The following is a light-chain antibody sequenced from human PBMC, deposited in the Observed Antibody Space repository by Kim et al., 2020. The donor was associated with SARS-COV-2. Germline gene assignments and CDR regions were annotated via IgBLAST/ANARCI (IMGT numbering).Light chain of an antibody. CDR1: QNVRNY. CDR2: DPS. CDR3: QQRGGWPLT. V-gene: IGKV3-11*01. J-gene: IGKJ4*01. Sequence: EIVLTQFPATLSLSPGERATLSCRASQNVRNYLAWYQQKPGQAPRLLMYDPSNRASGIPARFSGSGSGTDFTLTISSLEPEDFAVYYCQQRGGWPLTFGGGTKVDIK.